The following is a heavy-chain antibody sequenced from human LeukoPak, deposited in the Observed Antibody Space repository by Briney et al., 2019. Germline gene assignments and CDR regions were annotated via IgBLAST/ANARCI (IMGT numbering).Heavy chain of an antibody. J-gene: IGHJ4*02. D-gene: IGHD6-19*01. CDR1: GGSISSSSYY. V-gene: IGHV4-39*07. CDR2: IYYSGST. Sequence: SETLSLTCTVSGGSISSSSYYWGWIRQPPGKGLEWIGSIYYSGSTYYNPSLKSRVTMSIDTSKNRFSLKLTSVTAADTATYYCARETSLAGFASGLGFNYWGQGILVSVSS. CDR3: ARETSLAGFASGLGFNY.